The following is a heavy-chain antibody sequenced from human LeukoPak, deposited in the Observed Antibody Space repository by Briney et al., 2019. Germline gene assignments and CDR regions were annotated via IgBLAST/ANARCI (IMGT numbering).Heavy chain of an antibody. CDR3: ARDPCSSTSCPYYYGMDV. Sequence: SETLSLTCAVYGGSFSGYYWSWIRQPPGKGLEWIGEINHSGSTNYNPSLKSRVTISVDTSKNQFSLKLSSVTAADTAVYYCARDPCSSTSCPYYYGMDVWGQGTTVTVSS. V-gene: IGHV4-34*01. CDR2: INHSGST. J-gene: IGHJ6*02. D-gene: IGHD2-2*01. CDR1: GGSFSGYY.